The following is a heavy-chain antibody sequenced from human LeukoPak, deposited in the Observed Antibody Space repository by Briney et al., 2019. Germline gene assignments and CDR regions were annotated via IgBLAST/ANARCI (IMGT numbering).Heavy chain of an antibody. Sequence: ASVKVSCKASGYTFTGYYMHWVRQAPGQGLEWMGWINPNSGGTNYAQKFQGRVTMTRDTSISTAYMELSRLRSDDTAVYYCARDPGFWHPFDYWGQGTLVTVSS. D-gene: IGHD3-3*01. CDR3: ARDPGFWHPFDY. V-gene: IGHV1-2*02. CDR2: INPNSGGT. J-gene: IGHJ4*02. CDR1: GYTFTGYY.